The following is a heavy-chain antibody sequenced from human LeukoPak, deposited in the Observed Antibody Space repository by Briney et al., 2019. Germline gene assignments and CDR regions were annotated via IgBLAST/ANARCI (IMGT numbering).Heavy chain of an antibody. CDR3: ARHLYVGGGSSGYNTHAFDI. V-gene: IGHV4-59*08. CDR2: TYYSGST. D-gene: IGHD3-22*01. Sequence: TSSETLSLTCTVSGGSISRYYWSWIRQPPGKGLEWIGHTYYSGSTYYSTSIKSRVTISGVTSKNQFSLKLSSVTAADTAVYYWARHLYVGGGSSGYNTHAFDIWGQGTMVTVSS. J-gene: IGHJ3*02. CDR1: GGSISRYY.